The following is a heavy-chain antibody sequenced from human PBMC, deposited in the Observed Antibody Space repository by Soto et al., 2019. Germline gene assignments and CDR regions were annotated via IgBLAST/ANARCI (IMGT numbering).Heavy chain of an antibody. CDR2: IGGSGGNR. CDR1: GFTFNAYA. D-gene: IGHD4-4*01. J-gene: IGHJ4*02. Sequence: EVQLLESGGGLVQPGGSPRLSCAASGFTFNAYAMTWVRQAPGRRLEWVSAIGGSGGNRYYAASVRGRFTISRDNSKDTVDLQMSSLRVEDTAVYYCARVASDYINSVDHWGQGILVTVSS. V-gene: IGHV3-23*01. CDR3: ARVASDYINSVDH.